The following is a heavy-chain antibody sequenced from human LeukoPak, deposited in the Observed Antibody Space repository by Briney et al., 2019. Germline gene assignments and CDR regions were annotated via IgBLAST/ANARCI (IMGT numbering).Heavy chain of an antibody. CDR2: TFYRSQWFN. V-gene: IGHV6-1*01. D-gene: IGHD2-15*01. CDR1: GDSVSSNSAA. CDR3: ARDLHCSAYGCSFDF. J-gene: IGHJ4*02. Sequence: SQTLSLTCAISGDSVSSNSAAWNWIRQSPSRGLEWLGRTFYRSQWFNDYAVFVKSRITINPDTSENQFSLQLNSVTPEDTAVYYCARDLHCSAYGCSFDFWGQGTLVTVSS.